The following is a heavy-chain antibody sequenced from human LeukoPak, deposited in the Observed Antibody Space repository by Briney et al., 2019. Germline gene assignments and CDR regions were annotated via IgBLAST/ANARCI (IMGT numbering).Heavy chain of an antibody. J-gene: IGHJ5*02. V-gene: IGHV1-18*01. CDR1: GYTFTTYG. Sequence: GASVKVSCKASGYTFTTYGINWMRQAPGQGLEWMGWISAYNGNTNYAQKLQGRVTMTTDTSTSTAYMELRSLRSDDTAVYYCARGSSGTYHASYNWFDPWGQGSLVTVSS. D-gene: IGHD1-26*01. CDR3: ARGSSGTYHASYNWFDP. CDR2: ISAYNGNT.